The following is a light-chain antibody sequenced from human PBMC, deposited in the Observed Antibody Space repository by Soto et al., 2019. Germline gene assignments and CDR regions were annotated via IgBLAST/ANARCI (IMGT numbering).Light chain of an antibody. CDR3: AAWDDSLRGVV. CDR1: SSNIGSNY. V-gene: IGLV1-47*01. J-gene: IGLJ2*01. CDR2: RNN. Sequence: QSVLTQPPSASGTPGQRVTISCSGSSSNIGSNYVYWYQQLPGTAPKLLIYRNNQRPSGVPDRFSGSKSGTSAFLAISGLRSEDEADYYCAAWDDSLRGVVFGGGTQLTVL.